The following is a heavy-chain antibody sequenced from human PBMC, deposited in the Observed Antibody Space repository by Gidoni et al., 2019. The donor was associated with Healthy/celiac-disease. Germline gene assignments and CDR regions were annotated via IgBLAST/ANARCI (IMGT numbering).Heavy chain of an antibody. J-gene: IGHJ5*02. CDR1: GGSISSSNW. V-gene: IGHV4-4*02. CDR3: ARDRGTVTKYNWFDP. Sequence: QVQLQESGPGLVKPSGTLSLTCAVPGGSISSSNWWSWVRQPPGKGLEWIGEIFHSGSTNYNPSLKSRVTISVDKSKNQFSLKLSSVTAADTAVYYCARDRGTVTKYNWFDPWGQGTLVTVSS. CDR2: IFHSGST. D-gene: IGHD4-17*01.